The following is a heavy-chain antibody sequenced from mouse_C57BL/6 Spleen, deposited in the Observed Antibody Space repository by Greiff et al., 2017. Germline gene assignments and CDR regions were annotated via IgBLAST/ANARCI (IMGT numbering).Heavy chain of an antibody. J-gene: IGHJ2*01. Sequence: VKLQQPGAELVKPGASVKLSCKASGYTFTSYWMHWVKQRPGQGLEWIGMIHPNSGSTNYNEKFKSKATLTVDKSSSTASLQLSSLTSEDSAVYYCASIYDGYYDYWGQGTTLTVSS. CDR2: IHPNSGST. CDR3: ASIYDGYYDY. D-gene: IGHD2-3*01. CDR1: GYTFTSYW. V-gene: IGHV1-64*01.